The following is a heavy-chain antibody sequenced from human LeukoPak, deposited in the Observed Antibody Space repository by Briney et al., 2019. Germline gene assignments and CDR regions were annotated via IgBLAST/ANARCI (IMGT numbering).Heavy chain of an antibody. CDR1: GFTISSYW. CDR3: ARYFSEGATEGD. J-gene: IGHJ4*02. Sequence: WESLTLSCAASGFTISSYWLYWVRHAPGQGLVWVSRISSDWSSRSYADSVKGRLTITRDKAKNTLYLQINNLRAEDTAVYYCARYFSEGATEGDWGQGTLVTVSS. V-gene: IGHV3-74*01. D-gene: IGHD1-26*01. CDR2: ISSDWSSR.